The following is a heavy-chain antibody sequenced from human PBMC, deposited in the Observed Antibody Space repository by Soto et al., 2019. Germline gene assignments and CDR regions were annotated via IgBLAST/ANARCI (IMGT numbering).Heavy chain of an antibody. CDR1: GCSIISYH. J-gene: IGHJ5*02. CDR2: VFYTGST. Sequence: PETLSLTCTVSGCSIISYHCIFIRHSPGKGLEWIGYVFYTGSTKYNPALKRRVTISVDTSKNQFSLKLSSVSAADTGLYYCARSYSGTFYGYDTWGQGILVTVSS. D-gene: IGHD1-26*01. CDR3: ARSYSGTFYGYDT. V-gene: IGHV4-59*01.